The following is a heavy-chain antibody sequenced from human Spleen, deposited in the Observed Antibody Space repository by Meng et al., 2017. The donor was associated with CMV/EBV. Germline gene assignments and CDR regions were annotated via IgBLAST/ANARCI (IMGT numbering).Heavy chain of an antibody. V-gene: IGHV3-53*01. CDR3: ARATGVNAVEDAFDI. D-gene: IGHD1-14*01. J-gene: IGHJ3*02. Sequence: ETLSLTCAASGFSVSANYMSWIRQAPGKGLEWVASFYRGGSTYYGDSVKGRFTIARDDSKNTVWLQMKSLRDDDTAIYYCARATGVNAVEDAFDIWGQGTVVTVSS. CDR1: GFSVSANY. CDR2: FYRGGST.